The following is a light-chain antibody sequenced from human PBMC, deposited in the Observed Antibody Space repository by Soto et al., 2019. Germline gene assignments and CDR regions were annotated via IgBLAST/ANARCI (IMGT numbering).Light chain of an antibody. Sequence: DIQMTQSPSTLSASVGDRVTITCRASQSISSWLAWYQQKPGKAPKLLIYDASSLESGVPSRFSGSGSGTEFTRTNSSRQPDDFATYNCQQYNSYWTFGQGTKVESK. J-gene: IGKJ1*01. CDR2: DAS. CDR3: QQYNSYWT. CDR1: QSISSW. V-gene: IGKV1-5*01.